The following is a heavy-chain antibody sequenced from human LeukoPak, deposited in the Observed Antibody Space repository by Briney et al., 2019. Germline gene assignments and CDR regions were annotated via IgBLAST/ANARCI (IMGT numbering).Heavy chain of an antibody. CDR1: GFTFSSYS. D-gene: IGHD3-3*01. Sequence: PGGSLRLSCAAPGFTFSSYSMNWVRQAPGKGLEWVSYISSSSTIYYADSVKGRFAISRDNAKNSLYLRMNSLRAEDTAVYYCARTDFDSDYWGQGTLVTVSS. CDR2: ISSSSTI. CDR3: ARTDFDSDY. J-gene: IGHJ4*02. V-gene: IGHV3-48*01.